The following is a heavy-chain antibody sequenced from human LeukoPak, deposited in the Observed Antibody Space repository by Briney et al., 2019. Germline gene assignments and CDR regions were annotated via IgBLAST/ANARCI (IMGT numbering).Heavy chain of an antibody. CDR2: ISNDGSSK. J-gene: IGHJ4*02. Sequence: PGGSLRLSCAASGFTFSTSAMHWVRQAPGKGLEWVAVISNDGSSKYYADSAKGRFTISRDDSKNTLYLQINSLRAEDAAVYYCASDLSAGFWGQGTLVTVSS. CDR3: ASDLSAGF. CDR1: GFTFSTSA. V-gene: IGHV3-30*01.